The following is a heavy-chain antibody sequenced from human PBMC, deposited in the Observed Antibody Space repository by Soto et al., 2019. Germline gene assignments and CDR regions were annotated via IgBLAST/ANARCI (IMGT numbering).Heavy chain of an antibody. V-gene: IGHV1-69*13. J-gene: IGHJ6*02. Sequence: SVKVSCKASGGTFSSYAISWVRQAPGQGLEWMGGIIPIFGTANYAQKFQGRVTITADESTSTAYMELSSLRSEDTAVYYCARGITMIVTTTAGMDVWGQGTTVTVSS. CDR1: GGTFSSYA. CDR2: IIPIFGTA. CDR3: ARGITMIVTTTAGMDV. D-gene: IGHD3-22*01.